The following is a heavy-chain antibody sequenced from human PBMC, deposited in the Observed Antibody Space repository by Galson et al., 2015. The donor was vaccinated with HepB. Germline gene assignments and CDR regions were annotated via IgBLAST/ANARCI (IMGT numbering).Heavy chain of an antibody. V-gene: IGHV3-23*01. CDR2: ITGSGGST. CDR1: GFTFSSYA. CDR3: ARDQGYCSSTSCSHYYYYYMDV. D-gene: IGHD2-2*01. Sequence: SLRLSCATSGFTFSSYAMSWVRQAPGKGLEWVSGITGSGGSTYYADSVKGRFTISRDNSKNTLYLQMNSLRAVDTAVYYCARDQGYCSSTSCSHYYYYYMDVWGKGTTVTVSS. J-gene: IGHJ6*03.